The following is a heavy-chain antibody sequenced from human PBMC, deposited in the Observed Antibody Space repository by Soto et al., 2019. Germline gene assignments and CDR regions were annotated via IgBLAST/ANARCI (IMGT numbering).Heavy chain of an antibody. V-gene: IGHV4-39*07. D-gene: IGHD3-22*01. Sequence: SETLSLTCTVSGGYISSSSYYWGWIRQPPGKGLEWIGSIYYSGSTYYSPSFQGQVTISADKSISTAYLQWSSLKASDTAMYYCARLIGTIYYDGSGYYYFDYWGQGTLVTVSS. CDR2: IYYSGST. J-gene: IGHJ4*02. CDR1: GGYISSSSYY. CDR3: ARLIGTIYYDGSGYYYFDY.